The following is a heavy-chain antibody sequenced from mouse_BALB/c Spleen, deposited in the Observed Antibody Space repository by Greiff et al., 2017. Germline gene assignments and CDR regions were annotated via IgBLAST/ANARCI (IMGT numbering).Heavy chain of an antibody. CDR2: INPSTGYT. CDR3: ARSDYYYGSSYSWFAY. Sequence: QVQLQQSGAELAKPGASVKMSCKASGYTFTSYWMHWVKQRPGQGLEWIGYINPSTGYTEYNQKFKDKATLTADKSSSTAYMQLSSLTSEDSAVYYCARSDYYYGSSYSWFAYWGQGTLVTVSA. D-gene: IGHD1-1*01. J-gene: IGHJ3*01. CDR1: GYTFTSYW. V-gene: IGHV1-7*01.